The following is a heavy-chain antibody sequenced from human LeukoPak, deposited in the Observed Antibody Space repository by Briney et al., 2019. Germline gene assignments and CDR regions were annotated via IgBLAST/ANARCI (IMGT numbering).Heavy chain of an antibody. V-gene: IGHV4-34*01. J-gene: IGHJ4*02. CDR1: GVSFSGYY. Sequence: SETLSLTCAVHGVSFSGYYWSWIRQPPGKGLEWIGEINHSGSTNYNPSLKSRVTISVDTSKNQFSLKLSSVTAADTAVYYCAREEVILWFGESPGFFDYWGQGTLVTVSS. CDR2: INHSGST. D-gene: IGHD3-10*01. CDR3: AREEVILWFGESPGFFDY.